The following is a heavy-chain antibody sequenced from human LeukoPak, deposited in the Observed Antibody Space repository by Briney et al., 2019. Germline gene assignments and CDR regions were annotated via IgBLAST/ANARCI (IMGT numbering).Heavy chain of an antibody. D-gene: IGHD3-10*01. Sequence: TSETLSLTCTVSGGSISSSSYYWGWIRQPPGKGVEWIGEINHSGSTNRNPSLKSRVTISVDTSKNQLSLKLTSVTAADTALYYCARGRNIMVRGAIGGETKYYYSYYMDVWGKGTTVTVSS. CDR3: ARGRNIMVRGAIGGETKYYYSYYMDV. J-gene: IGHJ6*03. V-gene: IGHV4-39*07. CDR2: INHSGST. CDR1: GGSISSSSYY.